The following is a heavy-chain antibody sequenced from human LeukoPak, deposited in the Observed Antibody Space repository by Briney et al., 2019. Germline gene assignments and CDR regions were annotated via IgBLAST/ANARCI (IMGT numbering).Heavy chain of an antibody. CDR2: IYSGGNT. CDR3: ARGGDTIGSIRSPFDI. D-gene: IGHD3-22*01. Sequence: GGSLRLSCAASGFTVSSNYMSWVRQAPGKGLEWVVIIYSGGNTYYADSVKGRFTISRDNSKNTVYLQLNSLRAEDTAVYYCARGGDTIGSIRSPFDIWGQGTMVTVSS. J-gene: IGHJ3*02. V-gene: IGHV3-66*01. CDR1: GFTVSSNY.